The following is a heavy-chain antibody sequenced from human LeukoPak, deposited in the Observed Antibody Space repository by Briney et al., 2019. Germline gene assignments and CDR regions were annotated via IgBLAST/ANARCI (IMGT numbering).Heavy chain of an antibody. V-gene: IGHV3-30*02. Sequence: GGSLRLSCAASGFTFSSYGMHWVRQAPGKGLEWVAFMRYDGSNRNYADSVKGRFTISRDNSKNTLHLQMDSLTIEDSALYYCARDHVVASGAVAYWGQGTLVTVSS. CDR3: ARDHVVASGAVAY. CDR2: MRYDGSNR. J-gene: IGHJ4*02. CDR1: GFTFSSYG. D-gene: IGHD2-15*01.